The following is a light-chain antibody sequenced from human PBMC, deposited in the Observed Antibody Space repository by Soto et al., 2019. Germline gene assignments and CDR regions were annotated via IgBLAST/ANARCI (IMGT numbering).Light chain of an antibody. J-gene: IGLJ1*01. V-gene: IGLV2-14*01. CDR2: QVS. Sequence: QSVLTQPASVSGSPGQSITISFTGTSSDIGGFYYVSWYQHHPGKDPKLMIYQVSNRPSGVSNRFSGSKSGNTASLTISGLQAEDEADYFCSSYSSSSTFYVFGAGTKVTVL. CDR3: SSYSSSSTFYV. CDR1: SSDIGGFYY.